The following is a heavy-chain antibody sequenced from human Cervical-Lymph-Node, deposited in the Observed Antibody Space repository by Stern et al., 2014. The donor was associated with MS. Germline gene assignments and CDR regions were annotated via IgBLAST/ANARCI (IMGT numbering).Heavy chain of an antibody. D-gene: IGHD3-10*01. J-gene: IGHJ6*02. CDR1: GGTFRSYA. V-gene: IGHV1-69*01. Sequence: VQLVESGAEVKKPGSSVRVSCKASGGTFRSYAISWVRQAPGQGLEWMGGIIPMFGTANYAQKFQGRVTITADDSTTTAYMEVSSLRSEDTAVYYCASSVGELTPEAVWGQGTTVTVFS. CDR3: ASSVGELTPEAV. CDR2: IIPMFGTA.